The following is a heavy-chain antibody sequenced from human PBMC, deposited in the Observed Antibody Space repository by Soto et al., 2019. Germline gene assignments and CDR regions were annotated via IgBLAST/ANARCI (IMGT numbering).Heavy chain of an antibody. V-gene: IGHV3-66*01. CDR3: ARDHHLNDY. CDR1: GFTVSSSY. Sequence: EVRLVESGGGLVQPGGSLRLSCAASGFTVSSSYLSCVRQAPGKGLEWVSIIYSGGTIYYADSVKGRFTISRDNSKNTLSLQMNSLRAEDTAVYYCARDHHLNDYWGQGILVTVAS. J-gene: IGHJ4*02. CDR2: IYSGGTI.